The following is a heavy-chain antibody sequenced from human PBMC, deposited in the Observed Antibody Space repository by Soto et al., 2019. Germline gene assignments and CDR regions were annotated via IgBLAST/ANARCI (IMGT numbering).Heavy chain of an antibody. CDR3: AANHFYESSGRYFQY. Sequence: PGGSLRLSCAASGFTFNSYTMSWVHQAPGKGLEWISNISGTGGSTNYAVSVKGRFTNSRDNSKDTVYLQMNSLRAEDTAVYYCAANHFYESSGRYFQYWGQGTLVTVSS. V-gene: IGHV3-23*01. CDR1: GFTFNSYT. D-gene: IGHD3-22*01. CDR2: ISGTGGST. J-gene: IGHJ1*01.